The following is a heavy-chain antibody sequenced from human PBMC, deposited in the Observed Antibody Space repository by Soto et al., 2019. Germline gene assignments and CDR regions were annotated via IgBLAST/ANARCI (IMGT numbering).Heavy chain of an antibody. CDR2: INPNSGGT. CDR3: ARGYCISTSCWFDP. D-gene: IGHD2-2*01. V-gene: IGHV1-2*04. J-gene: IGHJ5*02. Sequence: VASVKVSCKASGYTFTGYYMHWVRQAPGQGLEWMGWINPNSGGTNYAQKFQGWVTMTRDTSISTAYMELSRLRSDDTAVYYCARGYCISTSCWFDPWGQGTLVTVSS. CDR1: GYTFTGYY.